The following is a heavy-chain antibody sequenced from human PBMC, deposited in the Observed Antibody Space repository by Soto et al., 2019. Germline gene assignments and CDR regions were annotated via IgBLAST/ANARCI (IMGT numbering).Heavy chain of an antibody. CDR2: IHHSGST. J-gene: IGHJ5*02. Sequence: PSETLSLTCTASGGSINSGGYYRSWIRQHPGKGLEWIGYIHHSGSTYNNPSLKSRITISVETSKNQFSLKLSSVTAADTAVYYCARQSSGWYNWFDPWGQGTLVTVSS. D-gene: IGHD6-19*01. CDR3: ARQSSGWYNWFDP. V-gene: IGHV4-31*03. CDR1: GGSINSGGYY.